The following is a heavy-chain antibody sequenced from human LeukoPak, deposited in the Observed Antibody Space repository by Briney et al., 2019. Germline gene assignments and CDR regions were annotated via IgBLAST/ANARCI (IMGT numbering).Heavy chain of an antibody. CDR1: GFTFSAYG. V-gene: IGHV3-23*01. CDR3: ARDFRLRYFDWPRPTPSLDV. CDR2: VSGADGTT. Sequence: GGSLRLSCAASGFTFSAYGMSWVRQSPRKGLEWVSGVSGADGTTYYADSVKGRFTISRDNSKSTLYLQMNNLRAEDTAVYYCARDFRLRYFDWPRPTPSLDVWGQGTTVTVSS. D-gene: IGHD3-9*01. J-gene: IGHJ6*02.